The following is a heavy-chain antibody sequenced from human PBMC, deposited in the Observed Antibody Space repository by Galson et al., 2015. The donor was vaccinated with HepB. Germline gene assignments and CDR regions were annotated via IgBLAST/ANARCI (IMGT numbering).Heavy chain of an antibody. D-gene: IGHD3-3*01. CDR3: ARDAYYDFWSGYYL. CDR1: GFTFSSYA. J-gene: IGHJ4*02. CDR2: ISYDGSNK. V-gene: IGHV3-30-3*01. Sequence: SLRLSCAASGFTFSSYAMHWVRQAPGKGLEWVAVISYDGSNKYYADSVKGRFTISRDNSKNTLYLQMNSLRAEDTAVYYCARDAYYDFWSGYYLWGQGTLVTVSS.